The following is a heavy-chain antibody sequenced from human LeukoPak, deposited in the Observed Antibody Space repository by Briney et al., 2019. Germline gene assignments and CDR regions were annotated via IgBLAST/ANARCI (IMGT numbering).Heavy chain of an antibody. CDR1: GGSISSYY. Sequence: SETLSLTCTVSGGSISSYYWSRSRQSTGKGLQWIGYIYYSGSTNYNPSLKSRVTISVDTSKNQFSLKLSSVTAADTAVYYCARGDYVWGSYSYYFDYWGQGTLVTVSS. V-gene: IGHV4-59*12. D-gene: IGHD3-16*01. CDR2: IYYSGST. J-gene: IGHJ4*02. CDR3: ARGDYVWGSYSYYFDY.